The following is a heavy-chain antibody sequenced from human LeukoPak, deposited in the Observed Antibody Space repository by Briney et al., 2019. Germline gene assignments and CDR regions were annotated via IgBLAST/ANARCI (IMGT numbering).Heavy chain of an antibody. D-gene: IGHD6-6*01. CDR1: GFTFSAYN. V-gene: IGHV3-48*01. CDR2: LSSSSNSI. Sequence: PGGSLRLSCAASGFTFSAYNMNWVRQAPGKGLEWVSYLSSSSNSIYYADSVKGRFTISRDNAMNSLYLQMNSLRAEDTALYYCARKGGVRDDAFDIWGQGTMVTVSS. CDR3: ARKGGVRDDAFDI. J-gene: IGHJ3*02.